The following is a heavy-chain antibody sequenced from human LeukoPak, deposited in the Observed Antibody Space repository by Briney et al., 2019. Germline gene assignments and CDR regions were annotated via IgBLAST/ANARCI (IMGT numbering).Heavy chain of an antibody. J-gene: IGHJ4*02. D-gene: IGHD3-22*01. CDR2: ISGSGGST. CDR3: ARVSYYYDSSGYYSPDFDY. V-gene: IGHV3-23*01. CDR1: GFSFSSYG. Sequence: GGSLRLSCVASGFSFSSYGMSWVRQAPGKGLEWVSAISGSGGSTYYADSVKGRFTISRDNSKKMLYLQMNSLRAEDTAVYYCARVSYYYDSSGYYSPDFDYWGQGTLVTVSS.